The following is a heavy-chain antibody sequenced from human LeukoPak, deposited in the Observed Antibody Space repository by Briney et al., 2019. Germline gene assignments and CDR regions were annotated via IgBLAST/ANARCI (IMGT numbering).Heavy chain of an antibody. Sequence: GASVKVSCKASGYTFTGYYMHWVRQAPGQGLEWMGWINPNSGGTNYAQKFQGRVTMTRDTSISTAYMELSRLRSDDTAVYYCARTYCSSTSCNYCYGMDVWGQGTTVTVSS. CDR1: GYTFTGYY. J-gene: IGHJ6*02. CDR2: INPNSGGT. CDR3: ARTYCSSTSCNYCYGMDV. D-gene: IGHD2-2*01. V-gene: IGHV1-2*02.